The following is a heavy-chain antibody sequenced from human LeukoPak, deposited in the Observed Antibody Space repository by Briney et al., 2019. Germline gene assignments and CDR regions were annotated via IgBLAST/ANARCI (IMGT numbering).Heavy chain of an antibody. V-gene: IGHV1-2*06. CDR2: INPNSGGT. CDR3: ARERGDDILTGYRTHFDY. CDR1: GYTFTGYY. D-gene: IGHD3-9*01. J-gene: IGHJ4*02. Sequence: ASVKVSCKASGYTFTGYYMHWVRQAPGQGLEWMGRINPNSGGTNYAQKFQGRVTMTRDTSISTDYMELSRLRSDDTAVYYCARERGDDILTGYRTHFDYWGQGTLVTVSS.